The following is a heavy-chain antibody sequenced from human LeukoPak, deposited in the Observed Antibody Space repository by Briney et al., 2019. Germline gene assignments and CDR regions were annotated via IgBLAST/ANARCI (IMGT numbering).Heavy chain of an antibody. CDR1: GGSIDTYY. Sequence: SETLSLTCTVSGGSIDTYYWSWIRQSPGKGLEWIGYIYVTGSTRYNPYLQSRVTISVDTSRDQFFLKMSSVTAADTAVYYCARHIGGGIEDIDVWGKGTKVTVSS. CDR2: IYVTGST. V-gene: IGHV4-59*08. D-gene: IGHD3-16*02. CDR3: ARHIGGGIEDIDV. J-gene: IGHJ6*03.